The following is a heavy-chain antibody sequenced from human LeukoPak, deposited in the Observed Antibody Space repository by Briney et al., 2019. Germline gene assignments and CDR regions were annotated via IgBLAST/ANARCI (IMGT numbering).Heavy chain of an antibody. CDR3: GRVDGDYYESSGPIDY. D-gene: IGHD3-22*01. CDR1: GGSFSGYH. J-gene: IGHJ4*02. Sequence: SETLSLTCGVYGGSFSGYHWNWIRQPPGEGLEWIGEINHSGSTNYNPSLKSRVTISVDTSKKQFSLRLSSVTAADTAVYYCGRVDGDYYESSGPIDYWGQGTLVTVSS. CDR2: INHSGST. V-gene: IGHV4-34*01.